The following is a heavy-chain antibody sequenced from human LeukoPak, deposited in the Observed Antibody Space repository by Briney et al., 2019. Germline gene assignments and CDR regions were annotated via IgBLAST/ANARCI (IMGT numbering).Heavy chain of an antibody. CDR1: GYTFTSYD. V-gene: IGHV1-3*01. D-gene: IGHD4-17*01. CDR2: INAGNGNT. CDR3: ARVDYGDYGEFDY. J-gene: IGHJ4*02. Sequence: ASVKVSCKASGYTFTSYDINWVRQATGQRLEWMGWINAGNGNTKYSQKFQGRVTITRDTSASTAYMELSSLRSEDTAVYYCARVDYGDYGEFDYWGQGTLVTVSS.